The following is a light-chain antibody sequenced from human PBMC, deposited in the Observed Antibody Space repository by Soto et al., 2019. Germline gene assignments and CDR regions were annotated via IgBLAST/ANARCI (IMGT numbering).Light chain of an antibody. CDR2: DVS. Sequence: QSALTQPASVSGSPGQSITISCTGTSSDVGDYNYVSWYQQHPGKAPKLMIYDVSNRPSVVSNRFSGSKSGSTASLTISGLQAEDEADYYCSSYTSSTTRVFGTGTKLTVL. CDR1: SSDVGDYNY. V-gene: IGLV2-14*01. J-gene: IGLJ1*01. CDR3: SSYTSSTTRV.